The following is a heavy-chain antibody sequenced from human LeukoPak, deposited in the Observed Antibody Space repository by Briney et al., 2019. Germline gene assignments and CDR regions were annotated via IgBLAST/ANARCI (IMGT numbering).Heavy chain of an antibody. V-gene: IGHV1-69*04. CDR2: IIPILGIA. D-gene: IGHD3-22*01. J-gene: IGHJ4*02. Sequence: ASVKVSCKASGGTFSSYAISWVRQAPGQGLEWMGRIIPILGIANYAQEFQGRVTITADKSTSTAYMELSSLRSEDTAVYYCAREGYYYDSSGYYSNFDYWGQGTLVTVSS. CDR3: AREGYYYDSSGYYSNFDY. CDR1: GGTFSSYA.